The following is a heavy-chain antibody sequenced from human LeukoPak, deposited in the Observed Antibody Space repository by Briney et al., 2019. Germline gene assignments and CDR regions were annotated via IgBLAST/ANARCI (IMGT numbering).Heavy chain of an antibody. V-gene: IGHV3-13*04. D-gene: IGHD4-23*01. CDR1: GFTFSSYD. CDR2: IGTAGDT. Sequence: QPGGSLRLSCAASGFTFSSYDMHWVRQATGKGLEWVSAIGTAGDTYYPGSVKGRFTISRENAKNSLYLQMNSLRAGDTAVYYCARGYGGDAVYYGMGVWGQGTTVTVSS. CDR3: ARGYGGDAVYYGMGV. J-gene: IGHJ6*02.